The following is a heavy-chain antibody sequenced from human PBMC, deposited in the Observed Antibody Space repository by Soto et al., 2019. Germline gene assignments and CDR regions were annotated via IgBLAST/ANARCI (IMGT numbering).Heavy chain of an antibody. CDR1: GFTFSSYA. V-gene: IGHV3-30-3*01. Sequence: QVQLVESGGGVVQPGRSLRLSCAASGFTFSSYAMHWVRQAPGKGLEWVAVISYDGSNKYYADSVKGRFTISRDNSKNTLYLQMNSLRAEDTAVYYYASYGVDTAMVDYWGQGTLVTVSS. CDR2: ISYDGSNK. CDR3: ASYGVDTAMVDY. D-gene: IGHD5-18*01. J-gene: IGHJ4*02.